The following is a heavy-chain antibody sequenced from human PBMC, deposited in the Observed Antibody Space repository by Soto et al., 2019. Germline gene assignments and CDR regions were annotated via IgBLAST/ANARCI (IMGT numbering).Heavy chain of an antibody. Sequence: QVQLVQSETEVKKPGSAVKVSCKASGGTFNTYAMNWVRQAPGQGLEWMGGIIPMFDTPRYAQKFQGRVTITVDESTTTPYMELSSLRSDDTAVYYCTRSIGSGGVIGGFDYWGQGTLVTVSS. CDR3: TRSIGSGGVIGGFDY. D-gene: IGHD3-16*02. J-gene: IGHJ4*02. CDR2: IIPMFDTP. CDR1: GGTFNTYA. V-gene: IGHV1-69*01.